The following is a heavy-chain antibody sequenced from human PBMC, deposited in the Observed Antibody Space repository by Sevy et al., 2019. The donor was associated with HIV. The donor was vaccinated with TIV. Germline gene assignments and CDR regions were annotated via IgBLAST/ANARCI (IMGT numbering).Heavy chain of an antibody. CDR1: GFTFSSYA. CDR2: ITYDGSNK. J-gene: IGHJ4*02. CDR3: AGARARGYSSSWYEDY. D-gene: IGHD6-13*01. V-gene: IGHV3-30-3*01. Sequence: GGSLRLSCAASGFTFSSYAMHWVRQAPGKGLEWVAVITYDGSNKYYADSVKGRFPISRDNSKNTLYLQMNGLRAEDTAVYYCAGARARGYSSSWYEDYWGQGTLVTVSS.